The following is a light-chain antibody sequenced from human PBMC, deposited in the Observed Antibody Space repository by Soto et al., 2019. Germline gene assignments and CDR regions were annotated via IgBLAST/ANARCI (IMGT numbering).Light chain of an antibody. Sequence: QAVVTQEPSLTVSPGGTVTLTCGSSTGAVTSGHYPYWFQQKPGQAPRTLIFDTSNKHSWTPARFSGSLLGDKAALTLSGAQPEDDSEYYCLLSFSGARAGVFGGGTKLTVL. CDR3: LLSFSGARAGV. CDR1: TGAVTSGHY. CDR2: DTS. V-gene: IGLV7-46*01. J-gene: IGLJ3*02.